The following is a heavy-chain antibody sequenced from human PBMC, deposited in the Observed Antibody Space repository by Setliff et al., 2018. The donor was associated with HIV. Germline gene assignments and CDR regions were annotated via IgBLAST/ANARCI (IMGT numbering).Heavy chain of an antibody. CDR3: ARGGDDSGPGTWTFDY. J-gene: IGHJ4*02. CDR1: GYIFTVYH. CDR2: INPNSGDT. D-gene: IGHD3-10*01. V-gene: IGHV1-2*02. Sequence: ASVKVSCKASGYIFTVYHMHWVRQAPGQGLEWMGWINPNSGDTKYAEKFQGRVTMTRDTSTYTAYMELTRLRSDDTAVYSCARGGDDSGPGTWTFDYWGQGALVTVSS.